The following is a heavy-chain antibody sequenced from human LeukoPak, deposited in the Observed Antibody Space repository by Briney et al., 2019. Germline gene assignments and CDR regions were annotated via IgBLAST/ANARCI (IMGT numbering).Heavy chain of an antibody. Sequence: VASVKVSCKASGYTFINYGFTWVRQAPGQGLEGMGWVSGYNGNTNYLQKFQGRVTMTTDTSSNTVYMDLRGLTSDDTAVYYCARVSTNKRVSAYDPQWYFDLWGRGTLVTVSS. J-gene: IGHJ2*01. D-gene: IGHD5-12*01. CDR3: ARVSTNKRVSAYDPQWYFDL. CDR1: GYTFINYG. V-gene: IGHV1-18*04. CDR2: VSGYNGNT.